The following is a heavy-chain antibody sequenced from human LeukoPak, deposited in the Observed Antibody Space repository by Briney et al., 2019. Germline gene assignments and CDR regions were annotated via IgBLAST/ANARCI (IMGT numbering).Heavy chain of an antibody. D-gene: IGHD1-26*01. Sequence: ASVKVSCKASGYTFSNYGISWVRQAPGQGLEWMGWISVYNGNTNSAQKLQGRVSMTTDTSTGTAYMELRSLRSDDTAVYYCARMNSGLFDYWGQGTLVTVSS. CDR2: ISVYNGNT. CDR3: ARMNSGLFDY. V-gene: IGHV1-18*01. CDR1: GYTFSNYG. J-gene: IGHJ4*02.